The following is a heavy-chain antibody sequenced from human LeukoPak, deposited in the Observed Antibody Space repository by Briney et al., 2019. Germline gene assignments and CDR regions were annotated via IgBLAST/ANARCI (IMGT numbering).Heavy chain of an antibody. CDR3: ARVIRFHDAFDI. J-gene: IGHJ3*02. Sequence: PSETLSLTCIVSGGSISSSSYCWGWIRQPPGRGLEWIGRIYYSGSTYYNPSLKSRVTISVDTSKNQFSLKLSSVTAADTAVYYCARVIRFHDAFDIWGQGTMVTVSS. D-gene: IGHD3-16*01. CDR2: IYYSGST. V-gene: IGHV4-39*01. CDR1: GGSISSSSYC.